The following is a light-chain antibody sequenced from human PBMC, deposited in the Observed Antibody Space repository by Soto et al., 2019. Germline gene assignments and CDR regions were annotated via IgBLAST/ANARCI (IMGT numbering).Light chain of an antibody. V-gene: IGKV3-20*01. CDR1: QSVSSSY. CDR3: QQSGSSPWT. CDR2: GAS. Sequence: EIGLTQSPGTLSLSPGERATLSCRASQSVSSSYLAWYQQKPGQAPRLLIYGASSRATGIPARFSGSGSGTDFTLTISRLEPEDFAVYYCQQSGSSPWTFGQGTKVEIK. J-gene: IGKJ1*01.